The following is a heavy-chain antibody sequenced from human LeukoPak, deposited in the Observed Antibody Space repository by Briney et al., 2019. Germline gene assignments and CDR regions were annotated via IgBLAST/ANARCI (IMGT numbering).Heavy chain of an antibody. V-gene: IGHV3-53*01. J-gene: IGHJ3*02. CDR1: GFTVSSNY. CDR2: IYIGGST. Sequence: PGGSLRLSCAAPGFTVSSNYMSCVRHAPGKGLEYVSVIYIGGSTYYEDSVKGRFTISRDNSKTTLYLQMNSLRAEDTAVYYCARVADYYDSSGYPDAFDIWGQGTMVTVSS. CDR3: ARVADYYDSSGYPDAFDI. D-gene: IGHD3-22*01.